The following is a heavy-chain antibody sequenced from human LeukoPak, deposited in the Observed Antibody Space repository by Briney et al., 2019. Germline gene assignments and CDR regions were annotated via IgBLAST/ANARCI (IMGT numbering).Heavy chain of an antibody. CDR1: GFTFSSYA. CDR3: AKGDPPTYYDILTGQDY. V-gene: IGHV3-23*01. CDR2: ISAGGGST. J-gene: IGHJ4*02. Sequence: GGSLRLSCAASGFTFSSYAMSWVRQAPGKGLEWVAGISAGGGSTYYADSVKGRFTISRDNSKNMLYLQLNSLRAEDTAVYYCAKGDPPTYYDILTGQDYWGEGTLVTVSS. D-gene: IGHD3-9*01.